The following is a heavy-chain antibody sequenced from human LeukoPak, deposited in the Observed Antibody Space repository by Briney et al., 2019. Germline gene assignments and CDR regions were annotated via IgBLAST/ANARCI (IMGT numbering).Heavy chain of an antibody. CDR3: ARAPGYSYGYGYYFDY. D-gene: IGHD5-18*01. J-gene: IGHJ4*02. Sequence: GGSLRLSCAASGFTFSSYWMSWVRQAPGKGLEWAANIKQDGSEKYYVDSVKGQFTISRDNAKNSLYLQMNSLRAEDTAVYYCARAPGYSYGYGYYFDYWGQGTLVTVSS. V-gene: IGHV3-7*01. CDR2: IKQDGSEK. CDR1: GFTFSSYW.